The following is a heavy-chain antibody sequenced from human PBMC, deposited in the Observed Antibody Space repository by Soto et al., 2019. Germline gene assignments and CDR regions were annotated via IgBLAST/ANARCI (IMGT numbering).Heavy chain of an antibody. V-gene: IGHV3-53*02. CDR3: AREEGDFYFDY. CDR1: GFTVSSNY. CDR2: IYSGGNT. J-gene: IGHJ4*02. D-gene: IGHD3-10*01. Sequence: EVQLVETGGGLIQPGGSLRLSCAASGFTVSSNYMSWVRQAPGKGLEWVAVIYSGGNTYYADSVKGRFTISRDNSKNTLFLQMNNLRAEDTAVYYCAREEGDFYFDYWGQGTLVTVSS.